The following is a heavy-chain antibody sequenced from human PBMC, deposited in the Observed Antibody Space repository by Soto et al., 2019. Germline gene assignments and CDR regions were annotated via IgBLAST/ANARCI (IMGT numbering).Heavy chain of an antibody. J-gene: IGHJ6*03. V-gene: IGHV4-31*03. D-gene: IGHD5-12*01. CDR1: GGSISRGGYY. Sequence: QVQLQESGPGLVKPSQTLSLTCTVSGGSISRGGYYWSWIRQHPGKGLEWIGYNYYSGGTYYNPSLKSRVTISVDTSENQFSLRLSSATAADTAVYYCARKDSGYADYMDVWGKGTTVTVSS. CDR2: NYYSGGT. CDR3: ARKDSGYADYMDV.